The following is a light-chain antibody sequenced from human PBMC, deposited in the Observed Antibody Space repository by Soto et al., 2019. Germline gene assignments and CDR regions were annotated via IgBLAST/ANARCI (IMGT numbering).Light chain of an antibody. CDR3: AAWDDSLNGVYV. CDR2: SNN. J-gene: IGLJ1*01. V-gene: IGLV1-44*01. Sequence: QLVLTQPPSASGTPGQRVTSSCSGSSSNIGSNTVNWYQQLPGTAPKLLIYSNNQRPSGVPDRFSGSKSGTSASLAISGLQSEDEADYYCAAWDDSLNGVYVFGTGTKLTVL. CDR1: SSNIGSNT.